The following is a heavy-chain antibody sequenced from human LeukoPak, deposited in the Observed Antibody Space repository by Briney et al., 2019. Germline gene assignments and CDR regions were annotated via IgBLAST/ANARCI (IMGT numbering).Heavy chain of an antibody. CDR2: ISYDGSNK. CDR1: GFTFSSYA. J-gene: IGHJ4*02. V-gene: IGHV3-30-3*01. D-gene: IGHD3-16*02. Sequence: PGGSLRLSCAASGFTFSSYAMHWVRQAPGKGLEWVAVISYDGSNKYYADSVKGRFTISRDNSKNTLYLQMNSLRVEDTAVYYCARGIIDWGQGTLVTVSS. CDR3: ARGIID.